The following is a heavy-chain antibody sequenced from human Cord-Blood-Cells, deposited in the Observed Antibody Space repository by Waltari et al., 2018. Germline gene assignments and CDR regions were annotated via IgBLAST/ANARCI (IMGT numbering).Heavy chain of an antibody. J-gene: IGHJ6*03. CDR3: ARGVYYYYMDV. CDR1: GFLVSSNY. Sequence: EVQLVGSGGGLSQPGGSLRLCVAGPGFLVSSNYMHWVRQAPGKGLEWVSVIYSSGSTYYADSVKGRFTISRDNSKNTLYLQMNSLRAEDTAVYYCARGVYYYYMDVWGKGTTVTVSS. V-gene: IGHV3-53*01. CDR2: IYSSGST.